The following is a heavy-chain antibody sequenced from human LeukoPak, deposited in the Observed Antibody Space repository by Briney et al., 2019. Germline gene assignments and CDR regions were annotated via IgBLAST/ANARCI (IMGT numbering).Heavy chain of an antibody. V-gene: IGHV3-30-3*01. D-gene: IGHD6-19*01. Sequence: LSLTCAVYGGSFSGYYWSWIRQPPGKGLEWVAVISYDGSNKYYADSVKGRFTISRDNSKNTLYLQMNSLRAEDTAVYYCASRAQIAVAGIIDYWGQGTLVTVSS. CDR2: ISYDGSNK. CDR3: ASRAQIAVAGIIDY. J-gene: IGHJ4*02. CDR1: GGSFSGYY.